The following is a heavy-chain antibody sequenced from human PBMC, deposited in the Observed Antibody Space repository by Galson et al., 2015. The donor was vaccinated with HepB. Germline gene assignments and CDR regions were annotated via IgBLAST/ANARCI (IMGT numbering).Heavy chain of an antibody. D-gene: IGHD1-1*01. J-gene: IGHJ3*02. CDR3: IRIADPRHDAFDI. CDR2: INEDGSST. Sequence: SLRLSCAASGFTFSNYWMHWVRQAPGKGLVWVSRINEDGSSTNYADSVKGRFTISRDNAKNTLYLQMNSLRAEDTDVYHCIRIADPRHDAFDIWGQGTVVTVSS. V-gene: IGHV3-74*01. CDR1: GFTFSNYW.